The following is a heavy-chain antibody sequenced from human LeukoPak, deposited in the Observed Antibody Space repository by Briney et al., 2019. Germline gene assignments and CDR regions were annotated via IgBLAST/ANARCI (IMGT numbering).Heavy chain of an antibody. J-gene: IGHJ4*02. CDR3: ARVGSGLRVLEWFRRHPNFFDY. CDR1: GFTFSGYW. Sequence: GGSLRLSCAASGFTFSGYWMSWVRQAPGKGLEWVANIKQDGSEKYYVDSVKGRFTTSRDNAKNSLYLQMNSLRAEDTAVYYCARVGSGLRVLEWFRRHPNFFDYWGQGTLVTVSS. D-gene: IGHD3-3*01. V-gene: IGHV3-7*01. CDR2: IKQDGSEK.